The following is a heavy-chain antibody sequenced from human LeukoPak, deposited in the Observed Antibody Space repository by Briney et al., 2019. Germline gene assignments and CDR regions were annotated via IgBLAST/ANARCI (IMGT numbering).Heavy chain of an antibody. CDR3: AKHAYYDFWSGYYTQYYYYYMDV. D-gene: IGHD3-3*01. V-gene: IGHV1-46*01. Sequence: ASVKVSCKASGYTFTSYYMHWVRQAPGQGLEWMGIINPSGGSTSYAQKFQGRVTMTRDISTSTVYMELSRLRSEDTAVYYCAKHAYYDFWSGYYTQYYYYYMDVWGKGTTVTVSS. CDR1: GYTFTSYY. CDR2: INPSGGST. J-gene: IGHJ6*03.